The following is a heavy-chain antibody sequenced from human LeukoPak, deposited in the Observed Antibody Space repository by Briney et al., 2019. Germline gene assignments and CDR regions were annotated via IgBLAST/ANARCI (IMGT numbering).Heavy chain of an antibody. J-gene: IGHJ4*02. CDR2: INHSGST. CDR1: GGSISNYY. CDR3: ALSVWFGELLSDY. D-gene: IGHD3-10*01. Sequence: SETLSLTCTVSGGSISNYYWGWIRQPPGKGLEWIGEINHSGSTNYNPSLKSRVTISVDTSKNQFSLKLSSVTAADTAVYYCALSVWFGELLSDYWGQGTLVTVSS. V-gene: IGHV4-34*01.